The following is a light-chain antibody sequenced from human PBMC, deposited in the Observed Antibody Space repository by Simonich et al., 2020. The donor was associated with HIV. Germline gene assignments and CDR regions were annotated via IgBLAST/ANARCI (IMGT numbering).Light chain of an antibody. J-gene: IGKJ1*01. Sequence: EIVMTQSPATLSVSPGERATLSCRASQSVSTNLAWYQQKPGQAPRLLIYGASTRATGIPARVSGSGSGTEFTLTISSMQSEDFAVYCCQQYNNWPPTFGQGTKVEIK. CDR2: GAS. CDR1: QSVSTN. CDR3: QQYNNWPPT. V-gene: IGKV3-15*01.